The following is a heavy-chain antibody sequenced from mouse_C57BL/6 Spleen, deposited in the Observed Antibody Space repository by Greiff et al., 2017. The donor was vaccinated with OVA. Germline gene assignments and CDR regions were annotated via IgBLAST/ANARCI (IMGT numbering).Heavy chain of an antibody. CDR3: APHCYGSGYDATHGYFEV. V-gene: IGHV14-2*01. J-gene: IGHJ1*03. CDR2: IDPEDGET. Sequence: VHVKQSGAELVKPGASVKLSCTASGFNIKDYYMNWVKQRTEQGLEWIGRIDPEDGETKYAPKFQGKDTITADTSSNPANLQLSSLTSEDTAVYYGAPHCYGSGYDATHGYFEVWGTGTTVTVSS. D-gene: IGHD1-1*01. CDR1: GFNIKDYY.